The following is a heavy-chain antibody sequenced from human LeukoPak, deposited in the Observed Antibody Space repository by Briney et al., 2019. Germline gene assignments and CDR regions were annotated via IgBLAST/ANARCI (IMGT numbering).Heavy chain of an antibody. CDR1: GGSISSSSYY. CDR2: IYHSGST. D-gene: IGHD1-26*01. V-gene: IGHV4-39*07. CDR3: ARFNSGSYQHYFDY. Sequence: SETLSLTCTVSGGSISSSSYYWGWIRQPPGKGLEWIGSIYHSGSTHYNPSLKSRVTISIITSKNQFSLKLSSVTATDTALYYCARFNSGSYQHYFDYWGQGTLVTVSS. J-gene: IGHJ4*02.